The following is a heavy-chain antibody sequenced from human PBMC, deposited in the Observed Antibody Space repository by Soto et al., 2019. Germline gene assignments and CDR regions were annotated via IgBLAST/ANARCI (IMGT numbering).Heavy chain of an antibody. D-gene: IGHD6-19*01. J-gene: IGHJ4*02. Sequence: QVQLVESGGGVVQPGRSLRLSCAASGCTFSIFGMHWVRQAPGKGLEWAAIIWYDGSNAYYADSVRGRFTISRDNSKNTVYLQMNSLRAEDTAVYYCARDKGSSTVVSGISQEGYFDSWGQGTLVTASS. CDR1: GCTFSIFG. CDR2: IWYDGSNA. V-gene: IGHV3-33*01. CDR3: ARDKGSSTVVSGISQEGYFDS.